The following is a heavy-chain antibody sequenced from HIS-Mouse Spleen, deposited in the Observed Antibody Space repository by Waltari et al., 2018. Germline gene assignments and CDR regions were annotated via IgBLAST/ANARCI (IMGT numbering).Heavy chain of an antibody. CDR3: ARGVKTRNSGYWYFDL. Sequence: QVQLVQSGAEVKKPGSSVKVSCKASGGTFSSYAISWVRQAPGQGLEWMGGISPIFGTANYAQKFQVRVTITADESTSTAYMELSSLRSEDTAVYYCARGVKTRNSGYWYFDLWGRGTLVTVSS. J-gene: IGHJ2*01. V-gene: IGHV1-69*01. CDR1: GGTFSSYA. CDR2: ISPIFGTA. D-gene: IGHD3-10*01.